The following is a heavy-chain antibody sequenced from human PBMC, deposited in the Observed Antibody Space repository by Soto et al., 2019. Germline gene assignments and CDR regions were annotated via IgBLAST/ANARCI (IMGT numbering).Heavy chain of an antibody. J-gene: IGHJ5*02. CDR1: GDSITRPDYY. CDR3: ARGIRRGRVGNWFNP. CDR2: MNPGVSS. D-gene: IGHD3-10*01. Sequence: SETLSLTCDVSGDSITRPDYYWGWIRQPPGKGLEWIGEMNPGVSSNYNPSLKSRVTVSVDTSKKQFSLKLTSVTAADTAVYYCARGIRRGRVGNWFNPWGQGTLVTVSS. V-gene: IGHV4-34*01.